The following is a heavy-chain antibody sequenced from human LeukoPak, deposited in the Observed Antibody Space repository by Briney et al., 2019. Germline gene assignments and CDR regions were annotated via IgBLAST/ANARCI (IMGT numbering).Heavy chain of an antibody. CDR3: AKDLTPPTPHYYGSGEDSFDI. Sequence: PGRSLRLSCAASGFTFDDYAMHWVRQAPGKGLEWVSGISWNSGSIGYADSVKGRFTISRDNSKNTLYLQMNSLRAEDTAVYYCAKDLTPPTPHYYGSGEDSFDIWGQGTMVTVSS. J-gene: IGHJ3*02. D-gene: IGHD3-10*01. V-gene: IGHV3-9*01. CDR1: GFTFDDYA. CDR2: ISWNSGSI.